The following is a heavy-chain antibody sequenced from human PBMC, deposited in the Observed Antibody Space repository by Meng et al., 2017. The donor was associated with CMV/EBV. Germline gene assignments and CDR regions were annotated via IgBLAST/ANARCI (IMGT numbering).Heavy chain of an antibody. CDR3: ARRVVRGPPGDGGFDP. Sequence: SGYTSTDNFMQWGGQAPGQGLEGMGWLNPNSGAKKYAHKFQDFITLTRDASINTAYMELRRLRSDDTAVYYCARRVVRGPPGDGGFDPWGQGTLVTVSS. CDR1: GYTSTDNF. V-gene: IGHV1-2*04. CDR2: LNPNSGAK. J-gene: IGHJ5*02. D-gene: IGHD3-16*01.